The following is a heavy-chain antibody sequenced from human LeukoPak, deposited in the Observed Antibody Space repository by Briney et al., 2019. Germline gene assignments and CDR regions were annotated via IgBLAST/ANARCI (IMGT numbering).Heavy chain of an antibody. D-gene: IGHD2-2*01. V-gene: IGHV4-59*05. CDR1: GGFISNYY. CDR2: IYYSGST. CDR3: ARPPSSARYCSSTSCYDRYDAFDI. J-gene: IGHJ3*02. Sequence: SETLSLTCTVSGGFISNYYWSWIRQPAGKGLEWIASIYYSGSTYYNPSLKSRVTISVDTSKNQFSLKLSSVTAADTAVYYCARPPSSARYCSSTSCYDRYDAFDIWGQGTMVTVSS.